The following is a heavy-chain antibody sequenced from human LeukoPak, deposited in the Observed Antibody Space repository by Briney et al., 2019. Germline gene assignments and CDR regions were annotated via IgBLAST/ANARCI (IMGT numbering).Heavy chain of an antibody. CDR2: ISYSGNT. V-gene: IGHV4-39*07. J-gene: IGHJ4*02. CDR1: GGSIISSDYH. Sequence: SETLSLTCTVSGGSIISSDYHWGWVRQPPGKGLEWIGTISYSGNTDYNPSLRSRVTISVDTSNNQFSLRLGSVTAADTAVYYCARTLASSSWYGLAYWGQGTLVTVSS. CDR3: ARTLASSSWYGLAY. D-gene: IGHD6-13*01.